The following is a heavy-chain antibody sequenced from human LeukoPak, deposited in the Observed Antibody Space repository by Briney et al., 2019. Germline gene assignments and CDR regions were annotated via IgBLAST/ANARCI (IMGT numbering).Heavy chain of an antibody. J-gene: IGHJ6*02. D-gene: IGHD3-16*01. CDR2: IRYDGSNK. V-gene: IGHV3-30*02. CDR3: AKDQYTYQPPYGMDV. Sequence: PGGSLRLSCAASGFTFSSYGMHWVRQAPGKGLEWVAFIRYDGSNKYYADSVKGRFTISRDNSKNTLYLQMKSLRAGDTAIYYCAKDQYTYQPPYGMDVWGQGTTVTVSS. CDR1: GFTFSSYG.